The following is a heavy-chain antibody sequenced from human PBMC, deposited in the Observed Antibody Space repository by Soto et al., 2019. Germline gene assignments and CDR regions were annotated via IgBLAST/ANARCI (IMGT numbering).Heavy chain of an antibody. CDR3: ARPTKQQLGGGFAFDI. Sequence: EVQLLQSGAEAKKSGESLKISCKAAGYIFKSYWIGWVRQMPGKGLEWMGIIYPDDSDTRYSPSFQGQVTISADKSITTAYLQWSSLKASDTAIYYCARPTKQQLGGGFAFDIWGQGTMVTVSS. D-gene: IGHD1-1*01. V-gene: IGHV5-51*01. J-gene: IGHJ3*02. CDR2: IYPDDSDT. CDR1: GYIFKSYW.